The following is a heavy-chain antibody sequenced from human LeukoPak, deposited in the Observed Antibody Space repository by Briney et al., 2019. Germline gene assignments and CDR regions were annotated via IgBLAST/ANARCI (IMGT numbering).Heavy chain of an antibody. Sequence: GGSLRLSCVAFEVTFSNYWMSWVRQAAGKGLEWVANIKQDGNQRYYVDSVKGRFTISRDNSKNSLYLQMHSLRADDTAVYYCARGVGRFLEWLVAAAMDVWGQGTTVTVSS. J-gene: IGHJ6*02. CDR1: EVTFSNYW. CDR3: ARGVGRFLEWLVAAAMDV. D-gene: IGHD3-3*01. V-gene: IGHV3-7*03. CDR2: IKQDGNQR.